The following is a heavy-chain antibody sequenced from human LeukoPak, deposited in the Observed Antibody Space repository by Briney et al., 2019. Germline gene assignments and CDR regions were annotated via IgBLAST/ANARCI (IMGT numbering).Heavy chain of an antibody. V-gene: IGHV1-8*01. CDR3: ARGRRGYSYGYREYYFDY. Sequence: ASVKVSCKASGYTFTGYDINWVRQATGQGLEWMGWMNPNSGNTGYAQKFQGRVTMTRNTSISTAYMELSSLRSEDTAVYYCARGRRGYSYGYREYYFDYWGQGTLVTVSS. CDR2: MNPNSGNT. D-gene: IGHD5-18*01. J-gene: IGHJ4*02. CDR1: GYTFTGYD.